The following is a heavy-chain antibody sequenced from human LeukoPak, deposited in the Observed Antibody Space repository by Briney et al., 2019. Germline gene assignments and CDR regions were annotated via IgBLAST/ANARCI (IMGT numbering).Heavy chain of an antibody. D-gene: IGHD3-3*01. CDR3: TRATAVFWSGYPDY. Sequence: GGSLRLSCTASGFTFGDYAMSWVRQAPGRGLEWVGFIRSKAYGGTTEYAASVKGRFTISRDDSKSIAYLQMNSLKTEDTAVYYCTRATAVFWSGYPDYWGQGTLVTVSS. J-gene: IGHJ4*02. CDR2: IRSKAYGGTT. V-gene: IGHV3-49*04. CDR1: GFTFGDYA.